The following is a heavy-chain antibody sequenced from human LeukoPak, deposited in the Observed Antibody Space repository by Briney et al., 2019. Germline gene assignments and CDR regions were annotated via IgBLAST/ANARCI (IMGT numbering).Heavy chain of an antibody. CDR1: GYSFTSYW. J-gene: IGHJ5*02. D-gene: IGHD5-18*01. CDR2: IYPGDSDT. V-gene: IGHV5-51*01. CDR3: RGGVDTYKPWFAP. Sequence: GESLKISCKGSGYSFTSYWIGWVRQMPGKGLEWMGIIYPGDSDTRYSPSFQGQVTISADKSISTAYLQWSSLKASDTAMYYCRGGVDTYKPWFAPGGREPLVTAPS.